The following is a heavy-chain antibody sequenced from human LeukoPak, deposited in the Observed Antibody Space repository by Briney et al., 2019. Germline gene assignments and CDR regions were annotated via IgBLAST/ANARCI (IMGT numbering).Heavy chain of an antibody. D-gene: IGHD1-7*01. CDR2: IKQDGYEK. CDR3: VGWGISGITNH. Sequence: GRSLRLSCAASGFTFSNYWKSWVRQTPEKGLEWVANIKQDGYEKYHVDSVKGRFTISRDKNSLFLQMNSVRAEDTAVYYCVGWGISGITNHWGQGTLVTVSS. J-gene: IGHJ4*02. V-gene: IGHV3-7*01. CDR1: GFTFSNYW.